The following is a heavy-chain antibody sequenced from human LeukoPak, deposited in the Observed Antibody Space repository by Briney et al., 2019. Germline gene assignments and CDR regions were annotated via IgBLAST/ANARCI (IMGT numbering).Heavy chain of an antibody. J-gene: IGHJ4*02. CDR3: AKVAVGYYYGSGSFDY. Sequence: GGSLRLSCAASGFTFSSYGMHWVRPAPGKGLEWVAVISYDGSNKYYADSVKGRFTISRDNSKNTLYLQMNSLRAEDTAVYYCAKVAVGYYYGSGSFDYWGQGTLVTVSS. CDR1: GFTFSSYG. D-gene: IGHD3-10*01. V-gene: IGHV3-30*18. CDR2: ISYDGSNK.